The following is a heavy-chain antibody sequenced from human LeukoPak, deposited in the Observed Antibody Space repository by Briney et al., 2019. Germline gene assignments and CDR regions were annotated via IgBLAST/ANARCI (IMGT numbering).Heavy chain of an antibody. Sequence: PGEALKISFKGSGYSFTSYWIGLVRQMPGKGLEWMGIIYPDDSDTRYSPSFQGQVTISADKSISTAYLQWSSLKASDTAMYYCARQFSYYDSSYGYWGQGTLVTVSS. CDR3: ARQFSYYDSSYGY. CDR2: IYPDDSDT. D-gene: IGHD3-22*01. J-gene: IGHJ4*02. V-gene: IGHV5-51*01. CDR1: GYSFTSYW.